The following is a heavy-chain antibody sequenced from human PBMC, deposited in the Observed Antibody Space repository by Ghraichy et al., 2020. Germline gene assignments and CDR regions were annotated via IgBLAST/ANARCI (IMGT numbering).Heavy chain of an antibody. J-gene: IGHJ4*02. Sequence: ASVQVSCKASGYTFSSYDITWVRQATGQGLEWMGWMNPNSGNTGYAQNFQGRVTMTRTTSISTAYMELSSLRSEDTAVYYCARGPRGDSYGDYWGQGTLVTVSS. V-gene: IGHV1-8*01. CDR3: ARGPRGDSYGDY. D-gene: IGHD5-18*01. CDR2: MNPNSGNT. CDR1: GYTFSSYD.